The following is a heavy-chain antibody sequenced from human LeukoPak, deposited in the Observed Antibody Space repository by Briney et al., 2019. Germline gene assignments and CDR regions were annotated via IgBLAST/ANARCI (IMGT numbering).Heavy chain of an antibody. CDR2: ISSSSSYI. CDR1: GFTISGYS. Sequence: GGSLRLSCTDSGFTISGYSMIWVRQAPGKGLEWVSSISSSSSYIYYADSVKGRFTISRDNSKNTLYLQMNSLRAEDTAVYYCAKLTPLRFLEWLFPYYFDYWGQGTLVTVSS. V-gene: IGHV3-21*04. CDR3: AKLTPLRFLEWLFPYYFDY. J-gene: IGHJ4*02. D-gene: IGHD3-3*01.